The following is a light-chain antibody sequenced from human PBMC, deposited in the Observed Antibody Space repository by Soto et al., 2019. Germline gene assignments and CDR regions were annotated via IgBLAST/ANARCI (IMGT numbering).Light chain of an antibody. J-gene: IGLJ1*01. CDR1: KSDIGVYDF. CDR2: EVV. CDR3: QSYDNNSDYV. Sequence: HSVLTQPPSASGSPGQSVTISCTGTKSDIGVYDFVSWYQHHPGKAPRLIIYEVVQRPSGVPDRFSGSKSGNTASLTITGLRAEDEADYYCQSYDNNSDYVFGTGTKVTVL. V-gene: IGLV2-8*01.